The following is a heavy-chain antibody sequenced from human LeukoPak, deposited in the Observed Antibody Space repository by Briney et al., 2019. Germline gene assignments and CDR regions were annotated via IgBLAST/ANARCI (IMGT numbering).Heavy chain of an antibody. J-gene: IGHJ4*02. Sequence: GGSLRLSCAASGITFTSYAMSWVRQAPGKGLEWVSGISGSGGSTYYADSVKGRFTVSRDNSKNTLYLQMNSLRVEDTAVYYCAKDLDYFHTSVFTDWGQGTLVTASS. CDR2: ISGSGGST. D-gene: IGHD3-22*01. V-gene: IGHV3-23*01. CDR3: AKDLDYFHTSVFTD. CDR1: GITFTSYA.